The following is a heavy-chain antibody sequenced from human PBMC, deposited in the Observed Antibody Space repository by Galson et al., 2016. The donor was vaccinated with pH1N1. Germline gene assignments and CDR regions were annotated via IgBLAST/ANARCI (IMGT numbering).Heavy chain of an antibody. Sequence: SETLSLTCTVSGDSITNYYWNWIRQPPGKGLEWIGFIYYSGSINHYNPSLKSRVTISVDTSKNQFSLKLSSVTATDTAVYYCARHAWDYGDYVGGEYDSWGQGTLVTVSS. CDR3: ARHAWDYGDYVGGEYDS. V-gene: IGHV4-59*08. D-gene: IGHD4-17*01. CDR2: IYYSGSI. J-gene: IGHJ5*02. CDR1: GDSITNYY.